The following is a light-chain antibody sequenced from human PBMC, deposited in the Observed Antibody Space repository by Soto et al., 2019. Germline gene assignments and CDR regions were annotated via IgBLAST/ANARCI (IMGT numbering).Light chain of an antibody. CDR3: CSYAGSYIYV. Sequence: HSVLTQPRSVSGFPGQSVTISCTGTSSDVGGYNYVSWYQQHPDKAPKVMIYDVTKRPSGVPDRFSGSKSGNTASLTISGLQAEDEADYYCCSYAGSYIYVFGTG. J-gene: IGLJ1*01. CDR2: DVT. CDR1: SSDVGGYNY. V-gene: IGLV2-11*01.